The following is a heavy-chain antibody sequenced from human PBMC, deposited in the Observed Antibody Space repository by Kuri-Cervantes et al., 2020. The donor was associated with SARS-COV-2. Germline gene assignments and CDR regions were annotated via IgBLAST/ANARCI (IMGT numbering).Heavy chain of an antibody. J-gene: IGHJ5*02. CDR3: AIPRNDYYDSSGPFLS. D-gene: IGHD3-22*01. CDR2: ISRSSSI. Sequence: GESLKISCAASGFTFSDYYMKWVRQAPGKGLEWISSISRSSSIYYADSVKGRFTISRDNSKNTMYLQMNSLRAEDTAVYYCAIPRNDYYDSSGPFLSWGQGTLVTVSS. V-gene: IGHV3-69-1*01. CDR1: GFTFSDYY.